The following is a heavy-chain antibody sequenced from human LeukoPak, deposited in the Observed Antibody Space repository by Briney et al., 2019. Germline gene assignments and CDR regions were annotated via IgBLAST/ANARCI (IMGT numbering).Heavy chain of an antibody. CDR2: ISYDGSNK. Sequence: GSLRLSCAASGFTFSSYAMHWVRQAPGKGLEWVAVISYDGSNKYYADSVKGRFTISRDNSKNTLYLQVNSLRAEDTAVYYCASILSGSLDYWGQGTLVTVSS. V-gene: IGHV3-30-3*01. CDR1: GFTFSSYA. CDR3: ASILSGSLDY. J-gene: IGHJ4*02. D-gene: IGHD1-26*01.